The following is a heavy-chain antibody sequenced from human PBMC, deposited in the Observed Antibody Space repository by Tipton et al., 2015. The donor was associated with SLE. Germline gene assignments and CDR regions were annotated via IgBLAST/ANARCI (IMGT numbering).Heavy chain of an antibody. V-gene: IGHV3-7*03. CDR3: ARGVRGTGAWHMDV. J-gene: IGHJ6*03. Sequence: SLRLSCAASGFTFSSYWMSWVRQAPGKGLEWVANIKQDGSEKYYVDSVKGRFTISRDNAKNSLYLQMNSLRAEDTAVYYCARGVRGTGAWHMDVWGKGSTVIVSS. CDR1: GFTFSSYW. CDR2: IKQDGSEK. D-gene: IGHD3-10*01.